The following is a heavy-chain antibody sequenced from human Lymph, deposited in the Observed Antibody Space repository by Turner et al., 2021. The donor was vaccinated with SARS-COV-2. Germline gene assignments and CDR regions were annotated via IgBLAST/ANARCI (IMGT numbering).Heavy chain of an antibody. D-gene: IGHD3-3*01. Sequence: QVQLVESGGGVVQSGRSLRPSCAASGFTFSSYAMHWVRQAPGKGLEWVAVLSYDGSNKYYADSVKGRFTISRDNSKNTLYLQMNSLRAEDTAVYYCARDDREFWSGYYTHYYYYGMDVWGQGTTVTVSS. CDR1: GFTFSSYA. V-gene: IGHV3-30*04. CDR2: LSYDGSNK. CDR3: ARDDREFWSGYYTHYYYYGMDV. J-gene: IGHJ6*02.